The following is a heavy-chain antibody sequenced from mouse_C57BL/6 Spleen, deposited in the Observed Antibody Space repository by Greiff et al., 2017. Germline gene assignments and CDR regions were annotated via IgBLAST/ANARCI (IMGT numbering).Heavy chain of an antibody. CDR3: ARQGIYYDYQEYYAMDY. J-gene: IGHJ4*01. V-gene: IGHV5-6*02. CDR2: ISSGGSYT. Sequence: EVMLVESGGDLVKPGGSLKLSCAASGFTFSSYGMSWVRQTPDKRLEWVATISSGGSYTYYPDSVKGRFTISRDNAKNTLYLQMSSLKTEDTAMYYCARQGIYYDYQEYYAMDYGGQGTSVTVSS. D-gene: IGHD2-4*01. CDR1: GFTFSSYG.